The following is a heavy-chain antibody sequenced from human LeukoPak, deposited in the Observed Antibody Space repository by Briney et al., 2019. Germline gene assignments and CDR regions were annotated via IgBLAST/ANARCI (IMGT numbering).Heavy chain of an antibody. CDR2: IYPGDSDT. D-gene: IGHD3-22*01. V-gene: IGHV5-51*01. Sequence: GESLKISCKGSGYSFTSYWIGWVRQMPGKGLEWMGIIYPGDSDTRYSPSFQGQVTISADKSISTVYLQWSSLKASDTAMYYCARHHDNYYDSRRAFDIWGQGTMVTVSS. CDR1: GYSFTSYW. CDR3: ARHHDNYYDSRRAFDI. J-gene: IGHJ3*02.